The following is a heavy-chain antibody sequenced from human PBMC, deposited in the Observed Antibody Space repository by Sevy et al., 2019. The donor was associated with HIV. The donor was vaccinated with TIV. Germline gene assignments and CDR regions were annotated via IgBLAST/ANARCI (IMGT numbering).Heavy chain of an antibody. J-gene: IGHJ3*02. V-gene: IGHV3-30*02. CDR2: IRYDGSNK. D-gene: IGHD5-12*01. Sequence: GGCLRLSCAASGFTFSSYGMHWVRQAPGKGLEWVASIRYDGSNKYYADSVKGRFTISRDNSKNTLYLQMNSLRAEDTAVYYCAKHIVPTIKDAFDIWGQGTMVTVSS. CDR1: GFTFSSYG. CDR3: AKHIVPTIKDAFDI.